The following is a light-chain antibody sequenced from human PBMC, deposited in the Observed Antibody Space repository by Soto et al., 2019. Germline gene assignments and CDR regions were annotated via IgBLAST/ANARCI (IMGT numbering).Light chain of an antibody. Sequence: EIVLTQSPGTLSLSPGERATLSYRASRSVISSYLAWYQQKPGQAPRLLIYGASSRATGIPDRFSGSGSGTDFTLTISRLEPEDFAVYYCQQYGSSPPITFGQGTRLEIK. J-gene: IGKJ5*01. CDR2: GAS. CDR3: QQYGSSPPIT. V-gene: IGKV3-20*01. CDR1: RSVISSY.